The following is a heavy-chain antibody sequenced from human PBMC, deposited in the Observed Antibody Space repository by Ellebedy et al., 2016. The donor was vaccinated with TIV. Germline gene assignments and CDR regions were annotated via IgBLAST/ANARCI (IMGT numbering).Heavy chain of an antibody. CDR2: ISSSSSHI. CDR1: GFTFSSYS. J-gene: IGHJ4*02. V-gene: IGHV3-21*01. D-gene: IGHD4-11*01. CDR3: ARWVQYASSYYFDC. Sequence: GESLKIPCAASGFTFSSYSMNWVRQAPGKGLEWVSSISSSSSHIYYADSVKGRFTISRDNAKNALYLQMNSLRAEDTAVYYCARWVQYASSYYFDCWGRGTLVTVSS.